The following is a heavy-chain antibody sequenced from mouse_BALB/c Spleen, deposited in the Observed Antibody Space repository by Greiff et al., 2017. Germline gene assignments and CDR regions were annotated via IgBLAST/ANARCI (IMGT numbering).Heavy chain of an antibody. CDR1: GFTFSDYY. Sequence: DVHLVESGGGLVKPGGSLKLSCAASGFTFSDYYMYWVRQTPEKRLEWVATISDGGSYTYYPDSVKGRFTISRDNAKNNLYLQMSSLKSEDTAMYYCARGPDSSVFDYWGQGTTLTVSS. V-gene: IGHV5-4*02. CDR3: ARGPDSSVFDY. CDR2: ISDGGSYT. J-gene: IGHJ2*01. D-gene: IGHD3-2*01.